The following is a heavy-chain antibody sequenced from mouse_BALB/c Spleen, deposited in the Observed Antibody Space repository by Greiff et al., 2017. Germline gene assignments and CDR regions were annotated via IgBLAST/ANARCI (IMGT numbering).Heavy chain of an antibody. V-gene: IGHV2-2*02. Sequence: QVQLQQSGPGLVQPSQSLSITCTVSGFSLTSYGVHWVRQSPGKGLEWLGVIWSGGSTDYNAAFISRLSISKDNSKSQVFFKMNSLQANDTAIYYCASAYDYDVETWFAYWGQGTLVTVSA. D-gene: IGHD2-4*01. CDR2: IWSGGST. CDR1: GFSLTSYG. CDR3: ASAYDYDVETWFAY. J-gene: IGHJ3*01.